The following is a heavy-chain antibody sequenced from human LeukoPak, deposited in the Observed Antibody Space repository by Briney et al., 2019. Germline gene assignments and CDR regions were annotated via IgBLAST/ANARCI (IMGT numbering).Heavy chain of an antibody. J-gene: IGHJ4*02. D-gene: IGHD1-26*01. V-gene: IGHV5-51*01. CDR1: GYSFTSYW. CDR3: ARLLGATSGWDYFDY. Sequence: GESPKISCKGSGYSFTSYWIGWVRQMPGKGLEWMGIIYPGDSDTRYSPSFQGQVTISVDKSISTAYLQWSSLKASDTAMYYCARLLGATSGWDYFDYWGQETLVTVSS. CDR2: IYPGDSDT.